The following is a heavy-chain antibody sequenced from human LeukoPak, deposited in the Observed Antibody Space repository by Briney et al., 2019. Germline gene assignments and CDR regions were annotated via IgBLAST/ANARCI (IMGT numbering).Heavy chain of an antibody. J-gene: IGHJ4*02. CDR2: ITSSSSYT. Sequence: PGGSLRLSCAASGFTFSSYNMNWVRQAPGKGLEWVSSITSSSSYTFYADSVKGRFTISRDNSKNTLYLQMNSLRPEDTAVYYCAKPIPAIAVAVSTRQWGQGTLVTVSS. CDR3: AKPIPAIAVAVSTRQ. CDR1: GFTFSSYN. V-gene: IGHV3-21*06. D-gene: IGHD6-19*01.